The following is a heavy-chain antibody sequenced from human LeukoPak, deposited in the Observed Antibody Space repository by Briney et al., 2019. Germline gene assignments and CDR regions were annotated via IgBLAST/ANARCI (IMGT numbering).Heavy chain of an antibody. J-gene: IGHJ4*02. CDR2: ISRDGGRT. CDR3: VKDSNYDFWSGYYKGSDN. V-gene: IGHV3-20*04. Sequence: GGSLRLSCAASGFTSGFTFDDYGMNWVRQVPGKGLEWVSGISRDGGRTGYADSVQGRSTISRDNSRNSLHLQMNSLRVEDTAFYYCVKDSNYDFWSGYYKGSDNWGQGTLVTVSS. D-gene: IGHD3-3*01. CDR1: GFTFDDYG.